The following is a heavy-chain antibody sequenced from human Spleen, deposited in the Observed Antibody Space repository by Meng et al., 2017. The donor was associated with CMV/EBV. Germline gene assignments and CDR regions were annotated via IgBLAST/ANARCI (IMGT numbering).Heavy chain of an antibody. CDR3: ARGADTAMVVSVPEFDY. CDR2: IHSSGST. Sequence: QVPLQESGPGPVTPSQTLSLTCTVSGGSMSSGGYYWSWIRQHPGKGLEWIGYIHSSGSTYYNPSLRSRLTISVDTSKNQFSLKLSSVTAADTAVYYCARGADTAMVVSVPEFDYWGQGTLVTVSS. J-gene: IGHJ4*02. D-gene: IGHD5-18*01. CDR1: GGSMSSGGYY. V-gene: IGHV4-31*03.